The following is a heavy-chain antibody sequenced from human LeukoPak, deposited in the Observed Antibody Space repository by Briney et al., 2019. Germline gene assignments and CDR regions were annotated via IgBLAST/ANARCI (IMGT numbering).Heavy chain of an antibody. CDR2: ISSTGSTI. J-gene: IGHJ4*02. Sequence: GGSLRLSCAASGFTFSSYQMNWVRQAPGKGLEWVSFISSTGSTIYQADSAKGRFTISRDNGKNSLYLQMNSLRAEDTAVYYCAREVCSSTSCYPGYWGQGTLVTVSS. V-gene: IGHV3-48*03. CDR3: AREVCSSTSCYPGY. CDR1: GFTFSSYQ. D-gene: IGHD2-2*01.